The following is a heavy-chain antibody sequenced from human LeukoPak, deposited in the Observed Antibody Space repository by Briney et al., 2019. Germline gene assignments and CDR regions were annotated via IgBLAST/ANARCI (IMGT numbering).Heavy chain of an antibody. CDR1: GFTFSSYG. CDR2: IWYDGSNK. J-gene: IGHJ4*02. Sequence: GRSLRLSCAASGFTFSSYGMHWVRQAPGKGLEWVAVIWYDGSNKYYADSVKGRFTISRDNSKNMLYLQMNSLRAEDTAVYYCAKTASSGWSLFDYWGQGTLVTVSS. D-gene: IGHD6-19*01. V-gene: IGHV3-33*06. CDR3: AKTASSGWSLFDY.